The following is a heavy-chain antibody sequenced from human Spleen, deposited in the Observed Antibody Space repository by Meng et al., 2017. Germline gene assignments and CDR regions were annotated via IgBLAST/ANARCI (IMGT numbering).Heavy chain of an antibody. J-gene: IGHJ3*01. CDR2: IYPANSDT. CDR3: ASAWGATRAFDL. V-gene: IGHV5-51*01. CDR1: GYSYSNYW. Sequence: GGSLRLSCKGSGYSYSNYWIAWVRQMPGKGLDWMGIIYPANSDTTYSPSFQGQVTISADKSISTAFLQWSSLKASDTAIYYCASAWGATRAFDLWGQGTMVTVSS. D-gene: IGHD7-27*01.